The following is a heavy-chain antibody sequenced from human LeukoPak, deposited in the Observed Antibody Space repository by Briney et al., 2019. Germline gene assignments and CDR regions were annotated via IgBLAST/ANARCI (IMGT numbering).Heavy chain of an antibody. CDR2: IRNKANNYAT. D-gene: IGHD1-26*01. CDR3: IRGAASGSYNGFDV. CDR1: GFTFSGSA. J-gene: IGHJ6*02. V-gene: IGHV3-73*01. Sequence: GGSLKLSCAASGFTFSGSAMHWVRQASGKGLEWVGRIRNKANNYATAYATSVKGRFTLSRDDSKNTAYLQMNSLKTEDTAVYYCIRGAASGSYNGFDVWGQGATVTVSS.